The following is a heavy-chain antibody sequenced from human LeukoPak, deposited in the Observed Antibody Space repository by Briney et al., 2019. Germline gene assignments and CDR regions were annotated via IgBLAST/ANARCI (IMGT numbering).Heavy chain of an antibody. D-gene: IGHD3-22*01. V-gene: IGHV1-24*01. Sequence: ASVKVSCKVSGYTLTELSIHWVRQAPGQGLGWMGGFDPEDGETIYAQKFQGRVTMTEDTSTDTAYMELSSLRSEDTAVYYCATAVRYDSSATGDYWGPGTLVTVSS. CDR2: FDPEDGET. CDR1: GYTLTELS. CDR3: ATAVRYDSSATGDY. J-gene: IGHJ4*02.